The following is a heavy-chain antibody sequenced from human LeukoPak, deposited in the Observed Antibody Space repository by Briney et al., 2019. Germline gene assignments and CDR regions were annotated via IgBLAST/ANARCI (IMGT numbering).Heavy chain of an antibody. CDR2: ISFDGSNK. CDR1: GFTFSSYS. Sequence: GGSLRLSGAASGFTFSSYSMHWVHQAPGKGLEWVALISFDGSNKYYGDSVEGRFTISRDNSRNTLYLQMNSLRAEDTAVYYCARDRAWGYGNEYDYWGQGTLVTVSS. J-gene: IGHJ4*02. V-gene: IGHV3-30*04. D-gene: IGHD5-18*01. CDR3: ARDRAWGYGNEYDY.